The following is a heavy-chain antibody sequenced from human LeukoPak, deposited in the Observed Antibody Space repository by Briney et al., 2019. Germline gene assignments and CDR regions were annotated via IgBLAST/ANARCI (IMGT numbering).Heavy chain of an antibody. V-gene: IGHV3-74*01. CDR1: RFTFSSYW. D-gene: IGHD1-1*01. CDR2: IKTDGSGT. CDR3: ARSNWNDEGGFDY. J-gene: IGHJ4*02. Sequence: GGSLRLSCAASRFTFSSYWMHWVRQAPGKGLVWVSSIKTDGSGTWYADTVKGRFTISSDNAKNTLFLQMSSLRAEDTAVYYCARSNWNDEGGFDYWGQGTLVTVSS.